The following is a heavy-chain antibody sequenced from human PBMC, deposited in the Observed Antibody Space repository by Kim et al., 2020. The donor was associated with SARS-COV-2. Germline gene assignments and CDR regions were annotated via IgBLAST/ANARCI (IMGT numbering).Heavy chain of an antibody. CDR1: GGSFSGYY. D-gene: IGHD5-12*01. J-gene: IGHJ5*02. CDR3: ARGTGGDGYNSNWFDP. CDR2: INHSGST. Sequence: SETLSLTCAVYGGSFSGYYWSWIRQPPGKGLEWIGEINHSGSTNYNPSLKSRVTISVDTSKNQFSLKLSSVTAADTAVYYCARGTGGDGYNSNWFDPWGQGTLVTVSS. V-gene: IGHV4-34*01.